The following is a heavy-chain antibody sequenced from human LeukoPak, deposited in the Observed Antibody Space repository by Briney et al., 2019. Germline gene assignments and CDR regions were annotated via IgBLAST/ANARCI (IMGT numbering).Heavy chain of an antibody. CDR2: INPNSGGT. D-gene: IGHD6-13*01. Sequence: ASVKVSCKASGYTFTGYYMHWVRQAPGQGLEWMGWINPNSGGTNYAQKFQGWVTMTRDTYISTAYMELSRLRSDDTAVYYCARGGYSSSWYPPARYFDLWGRGTLVTVSS. J-gene: IGHJ2*01. CDR1: GYTFTGYY. CDR3: ARGGYSSSWYPPARYFDL. V-gene: IGHV1-2*04.